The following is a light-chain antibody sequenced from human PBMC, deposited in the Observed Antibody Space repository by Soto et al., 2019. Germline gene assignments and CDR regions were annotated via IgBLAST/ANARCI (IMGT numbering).Light chain of an antibody. CDR2: EVS. J-gene: IGLJ1*01. V-gene: IGLV2-23*02. CDR3: CSYASSRTYV. CDR1: SSDVGSYNL. Sequence: QSVLTQPASVSGSPGQSITISCTGTSSDVGSYNLVSWYQQHPGKAPKLMIYEVSKRPSGVSNRFSGSKSGNTASLTISGLQAEDEADYYCCSYASSRTYVFGTGNKVTVL.